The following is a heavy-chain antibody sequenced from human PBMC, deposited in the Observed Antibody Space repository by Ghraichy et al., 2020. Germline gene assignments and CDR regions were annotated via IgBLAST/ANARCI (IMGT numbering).Heavy chain of an antibody. CDR3: ARGKYYYDGGHGY. CDR1: GGSISSYY. V-gene: IGHV4-59*01. Sequence: SETLSLTCTVSGGSISSYYWSWIRQPPGKGLEWIGYIYYSGSTNYNPSLKSRVTISVDTSKNQFSLKLSSVTAADTAVYYCARGKYYYDGGHGYWGQGTLVTVSS. J-gene: IGHJ4*02. CDR2: IYYSGST. D-gene: IGHD3-10*02.